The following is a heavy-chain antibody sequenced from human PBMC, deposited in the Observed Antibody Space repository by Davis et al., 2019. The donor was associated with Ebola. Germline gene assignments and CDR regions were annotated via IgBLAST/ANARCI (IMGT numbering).Heavy chain of an antibody. D-gene: IGHD3-10*01. Sequence: MPSETLSLTCAVYGGSFSGYYWSWIRQPPGKGLEWIGEINHSGSTNYNPSLKSRVTISVDRSKNQFSLKLSSVTAADTAVYYCARRRGYFDYWGQGTLVTVSS. CDR1: GGSFSGYY. V-gene: IGHV4-34*01. CDR3: ARRRGYFDY. J-gene: IGHJ4*02. CDR2: INHSGST.